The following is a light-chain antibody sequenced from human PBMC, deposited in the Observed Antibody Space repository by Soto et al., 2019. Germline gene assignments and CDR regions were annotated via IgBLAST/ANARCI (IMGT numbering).Light chain of an antibody. V-gene: IGKV3-11*01. CDR1: QSVSSY. J-gene: IGKJ5*01. CDR3: QQRSSWPPT. CDR2: DAS. Sequence: EIVLTQSPATLSLSPVERATLSCRASQSVSSYLAWYQQRPGQAPRLLIYDASNRATGVPARFSGSGSGTDFPLTISSLEPEDFAVYYCQQRSSWPPTFGQGTRLEIK.